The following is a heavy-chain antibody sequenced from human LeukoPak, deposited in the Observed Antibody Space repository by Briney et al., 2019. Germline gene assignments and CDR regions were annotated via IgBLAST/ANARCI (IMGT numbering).Heavy chain of an antibody. D-gene: IGHD3-16*02. CDR2: INLSGST. CDR1: GGSFSGYY. CDR3: ARGSDYVWGSYRYTLSHPDFDY. J-gene: IGHJ4*02. Sequence: SETLSLTCALYGGSFSGYYWSLIRQPPGKRLEWIGEINLSGSTHYNPSLTSRVTISVDTSKNQSSLKLSSVTDADTAVYYCARGSDYVWGSYRYTLSHPDFDYWGQGTLVTVSS. V-gene: IGHV4-34*01.